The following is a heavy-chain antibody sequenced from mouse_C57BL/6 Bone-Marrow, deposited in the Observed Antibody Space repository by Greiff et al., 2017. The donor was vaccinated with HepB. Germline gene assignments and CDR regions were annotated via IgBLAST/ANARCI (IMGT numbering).Heavy chain of an antibody. D-gene: IGHD1-1*01. CDR3: ARYIITTVVASGHWYFDV. V-gene: IGHV5-4*03. Sequence: EVKVVESGGGLVKPGGSLKLSCAASGFTFSSYAMSWVRQTPEKRLEWVATISDGGSYTYYPDNVKGRFTISRDNAKNNLYLQMNHLKSEDTAMYYCARYIITTVVASGHWYFDVWGTGTTVTVSS. CDR1: GFTFSSYA. J-gene: IGHJ1*03. CDR2: ISDGGSYT.